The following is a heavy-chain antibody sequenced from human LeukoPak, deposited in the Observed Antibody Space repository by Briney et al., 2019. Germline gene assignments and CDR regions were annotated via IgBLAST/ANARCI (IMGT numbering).Heavy chain of an antibody. CDR3: ARGLGSNYFGYYYGMDV. Sequence: SETLSLTCAVYGGSFSGYYWSWIRQPPGKGLEWIGEINHSGSTNYNPSLKSRVTISVDTSKNQFSLKLSSVTAADTAVYCCARGLGSNYFGYYYGMDVWGQGTTVTVS. V-gene: IGHV4-34*01. CDR2: INHSGST. CDR1: GGSFSGYY. J-gene: IGHJ6*02. D-gene: IGHD4-11*01.